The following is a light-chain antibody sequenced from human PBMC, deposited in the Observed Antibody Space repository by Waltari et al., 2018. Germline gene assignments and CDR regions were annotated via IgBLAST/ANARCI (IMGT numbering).Light chain of an antibody. V-gene: IGKV3-15*01. Sequence: EIVMTQSPATLSVSPGERATLSCRASQSVRSNLAWYQQKPGQAPRLLIYGASTRATGIPARFSGSGSGTEFTLTISSLQCESVAVYYCQQYNNWSTWTFGQGTKVEIK. CDR2: GAS. CDR3: QQYNNWSTWT. CDR1: QSVRSN. J-gene: IGKJ1*01.